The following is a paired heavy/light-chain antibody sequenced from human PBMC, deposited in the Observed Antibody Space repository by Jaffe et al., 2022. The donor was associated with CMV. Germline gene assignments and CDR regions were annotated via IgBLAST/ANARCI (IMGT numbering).Light chain of an antibody. V-gene: IGKV1-39*01. Sequence: DIQMTQSPSSLSASVGDRVTITCRASQSISSYLNWYQQKLGKAPKLLIYTASSLQSGVPSRFSGSGSGTDFTLTISSLQPEDFATYYCQQSYSTPYTFGQGTKLEIK. CDR1: QSISSY. J-gene: IGKJ2*01. CDR3: QQSYSTPYT. CDR2: TAS.
Heavy chain of an antibody. J-gene: IGHJ4*02. CDR1: GGSIGSGSYY. CDR2: IYDSGSA. D-gene: IGHD5-12*01. CDR3: ARRLRNRAATIDHFDY. V-gene: IGHV4-39*01. Sequence: QLQLQESGPGLVKPSETLSLTCTVSGGSIGSGSYYWDWMRQPPGKGLEWIGAIYDSGSAYYNPSLKSRVTISVDMSKNRFSLNLSSVTAADTAVYYCARRLRNRAATIDHFDYWGQGTLVTVSS.